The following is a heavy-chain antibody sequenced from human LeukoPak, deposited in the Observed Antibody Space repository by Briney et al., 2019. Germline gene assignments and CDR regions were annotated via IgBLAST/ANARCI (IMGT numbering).Heavy chain of an antibody. CDR1: GGSISSYC. D-gene: IGHD5-12*01. CDR2: IYTSGRT. J-gene: IGHJ5*02. V-gene: IGHV4-4*09. Sequence: SETLSLTCTVSGGSISSYCWNWVRQPQGKGLEWIGYIYTSGRTDYNPSLKSRVTMSADTAKNQLSMELTFLTAADTAVYYCATSYDAKTAPYDLWGQGTLVTVSS. CDR3: ATSYDAKTAPYDL.